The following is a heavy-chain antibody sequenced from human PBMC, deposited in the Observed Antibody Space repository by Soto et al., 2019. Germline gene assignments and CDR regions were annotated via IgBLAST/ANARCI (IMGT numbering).Heavy chain of an antibody. CDR2: INPSGGST. Sequence: VLVKVYWKTSGYSITRYYMHWVRQDTGQGLEWMGTINPSGGSTSYAQKFQGRVTMTRDTSTSTVYMELSSLRSEDTAVYFCSRNSVEVPSANYVFGIWGQGTLGTGPS. CDR1: GYSITRYY. D-gene: IGHD2-2*01. CDR3: SRNSVEVPSANYVFGI. V-gene: IGHV1-46*03. J-gene: IGHJ4*03.